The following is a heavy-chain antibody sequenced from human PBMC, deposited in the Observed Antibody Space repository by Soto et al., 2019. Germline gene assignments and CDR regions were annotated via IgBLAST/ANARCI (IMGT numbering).Heavy chain of an antibody. CDR3: ARSGYTYGLEL. D-gene: IGHD5-18*01. V-gene: IGHV4-31*03. Sequence: QVQLQESGPGLVKPSQTLSLTCSVAGGSISSGGYYWDWVRQHPGRGLEWIADIYNNGNIYYNPPLKSRLTVSLDTSPNQISLKLSSVTAADTAVYYCARSGYTYGLELWGQGALVTVSS. CDR2: IYNNGNI. J-gene: IGHJ5*02. CDR1: GGSISSGGYY.